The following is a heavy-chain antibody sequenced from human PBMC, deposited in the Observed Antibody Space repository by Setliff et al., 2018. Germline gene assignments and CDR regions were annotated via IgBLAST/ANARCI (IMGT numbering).Heavy chain of an antibody. CDR2: IKEDGGGN. Sequence: GGSLRLSCAASGFDFKTHWMDWARQAPGKGLEWVANIKEDGGGNNYVDSVKGRFTISRDNAKNSLYLQMNSLRVEDTAIYYCTGRAYGHQLGDYWGQGTLVTVSS. D-gene: IGHD3-10*01. V-gene: IGHV3-7*01. CDR3: TGRAYGHQLGDY. CDR1: GFDFKTHW. J-gene: IGHJ4*02.